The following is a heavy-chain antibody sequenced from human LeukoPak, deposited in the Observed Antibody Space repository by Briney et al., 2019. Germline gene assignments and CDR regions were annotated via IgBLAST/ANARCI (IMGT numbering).Heavy chain of an antibody. CDR3: ARVTGYMVEDYFDY. CDR1: GGSFSGYY. J-gene: IGHJ4*02. D-gene: IGHD6-13*01. Sequence: SETLSLTCAVYGGSFSGYYWSWIRQPPGKGLEWIGEINHSGSTNYNPSLKSRVTVSVDTSKNQFSLRLSSVTAADTAVYYCARVTGYMVEDYFDYWGQGTLVTVSS. V-gene: IGHV4-34*01. CDR2: INHSGST.